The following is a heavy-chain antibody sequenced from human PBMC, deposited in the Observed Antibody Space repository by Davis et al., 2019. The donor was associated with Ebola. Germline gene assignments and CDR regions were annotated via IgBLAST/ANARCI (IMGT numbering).Heavy chain of an antibody. Sequence: PGGSLRLSCAASGFTFSSYSMNWVRQAPGKGLEWVSSISSSSSYMYYADSVKGRFTISRDNAKNSLYLQMNSLRAEDTAVYYCARLYSSSSPFGGYYYYGMDVWGQGTTVTVSS. V-gene: IGHV3-21*01. CDR3: ARLYSSSSPFGGYYYYGMDV. CDR2: ISSSSSYM. D-gene: IGHD6-6*01. J-gene: IGHJ6*02. CDR1: GFTFSSYS.